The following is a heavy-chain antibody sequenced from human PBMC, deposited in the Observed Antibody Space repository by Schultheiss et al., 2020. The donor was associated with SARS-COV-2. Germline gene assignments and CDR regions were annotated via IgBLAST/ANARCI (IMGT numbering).Heavy chain of an antibody. Sequence: EGSLRLSCAASGFIFSSFGMHWVRQAPGKGLEWVGVIWYDGSNKYYADSVKGRFTISRDNSKNTLYLQMNSLRAEDTAVYYCARGYYDSLPYFDYWGQGTLVTVSS. V-gene: IGHV3-33*01. CDR2: IWYDGSNK. J-gene: IGHJ4*02. D-gene: IGHD3-22*01. CDR1: GFIFSSFG. CDR3: ARGYYDSLPYFDY.